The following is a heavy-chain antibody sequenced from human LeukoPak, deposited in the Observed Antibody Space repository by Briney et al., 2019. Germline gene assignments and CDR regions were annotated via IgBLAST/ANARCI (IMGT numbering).Heavy chain of an antibody. CDR3: ARGNILTGYCFDF. J-gene: IGHJ4*02. V-gene: IGHV4-34*01. CDR2: IHYTGAT. CDR1: GGSITGYY. Sequence: SETLSLTCAVYGGSITGYYWSWIRQTPGRGLEWVGEIHYTGATSYSPSLKSRATISTDTSKNQFSLRLSSVTAADTAAYYCARGNILTGYCFDFWGQGALVTVSS. D-gene: IGHD3-9*01.